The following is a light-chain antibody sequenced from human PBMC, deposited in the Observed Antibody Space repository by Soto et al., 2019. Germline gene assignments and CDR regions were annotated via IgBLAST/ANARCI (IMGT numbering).Light chain of an antibody. J-gene: IGKJ5*01. CDR3: QQYNIWPPIT. Sequence: EIVMTQSPATLSVSPGERVTLSCRASQSVTDNLAWYQQKPGQAPRLLIYGASTRATGVPARFSGSGSGTEFTLTIGSLQSEDFAVYYCQQYNIWPPITFGQGTRMDSK. V-gene: IGKV3-15*01. CDR2: GAS. CDR1: QSVTDN.